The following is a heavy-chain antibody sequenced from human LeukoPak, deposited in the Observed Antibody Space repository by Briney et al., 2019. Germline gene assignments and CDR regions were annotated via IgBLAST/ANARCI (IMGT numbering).Heavy chain of an antibody. V-gene: IGHV6-1*01. CDR3: ARGWGRAFDI. Sequence: SHTLSLTCAISGDSVSSNSVALNWIRQSPSRGLEWLGRTYYRSKWYNNYAVSVKSRIPINPDTSKNPFSLQLNSVTPEDTAVYYWARGWGRAFDIWGQGTMAPVSS. CDR2: TYYRSKWYN. CDR1: GDSVSSNSVA. J-gene: IGHJ3*02. D-gene: IGHD7-27*01.